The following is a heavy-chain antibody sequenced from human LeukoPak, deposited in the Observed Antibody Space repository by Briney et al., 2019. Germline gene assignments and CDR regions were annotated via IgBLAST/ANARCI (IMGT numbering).Heavy chain of an antibody. CDR1: GGTFSSYA. Sequence: GASVKASCKASGGTFSSYAISWVRQAPGQGLEWMGRIIPSLGIANCAQKFQGRVTITADKSTSTAYMELSSLRSEDTAVYYCARDLVDSSWYGGYYYYGMDVWGQGTTVTVSS. CDR3: ARDLVDSSWYGGYYYYGMDV. CDR2: IIPSLGIA. J-gene: IGHJ6*02. V-gene: IGHV1-69*04. D-gene: IGHD6-13*01.